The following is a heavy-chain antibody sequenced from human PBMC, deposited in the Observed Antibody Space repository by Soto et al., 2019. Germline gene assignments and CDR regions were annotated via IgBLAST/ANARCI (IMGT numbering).Heavy chain of an antibody. V-gene: IGHV1-2*02. J-gene: IGHJ5*02. Sequence: ASVKVSCKASGYTFTGYYMHWVRQAPGQGLEWMGWINPNSGGTNYAQKFQGRVTMTRDTSISTAYMGLSRLRSDDTAVYYCARSVPAAIRWSDRNWFDPWGQGTLVTVSS. D-gene: IGHD2-2*02. CDR3: ARSVPAAIRWSDRNWFDP. CDR1: GYTFTGYY. CDR2: INPNSGGT.